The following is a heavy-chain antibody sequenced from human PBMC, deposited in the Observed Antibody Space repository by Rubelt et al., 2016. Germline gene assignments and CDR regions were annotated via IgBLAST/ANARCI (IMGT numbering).Heavy chain of an antibody. J-gene: IGHJ4*02. D-gene: IGHD5-18*01. V-gene: IGHV3-30*03. CDR2: ISYDGSNK. CDR3: VRHLGNSYSPFDF. Sequence: VQLVESGGGLVQPGGSLRLSCAASGFTFSSYWMHWVRQAPGKGLEWVAVISYDGSNKYYADSVKGRFTISRDNAKNSLHLQMNSLRAEDTAVYYWVRHLGNSYSPFDFWGQGILVTVSS. CDR1: GFTFSSYW.